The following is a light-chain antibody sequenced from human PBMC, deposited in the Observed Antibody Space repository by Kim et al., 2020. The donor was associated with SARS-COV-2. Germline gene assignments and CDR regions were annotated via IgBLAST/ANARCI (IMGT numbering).Light chain of an antibody. J-gene: IGKJ4*01. V-gene: IGKV1-39*01. CDR2: ATS. CDR3: QQSYTRPLT. CDR1: QSIATS. Sequence: DIQLTQSLPSLSASLGDRVTITCRASQSIATSLNWYQQKHGTTPNLLIYATSNLQGGVPSRFSGSGSGTDFTLTISSLHPEDFATYYCQQSYTRPLTFGGGTKVDIK.